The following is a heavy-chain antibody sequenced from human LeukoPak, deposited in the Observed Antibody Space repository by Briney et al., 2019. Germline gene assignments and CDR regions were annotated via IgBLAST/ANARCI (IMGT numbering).Heavy chain of an antibody. CDR3: TTWDYVDY. CDR2: IKSNVNGGTI. CDR1: RFTFSNAW. V-gene: IGHV3-15*01. J-gene: IGHJ4*02. Sequence: GGSLRLSCVGSRFTFSNAWMSWVRQAPGKGLEWVGRIKSNVNGGTIDYAPPVKGRFIISRGDSKDTLYLHMSSLKIEDTAVYYCTTWDYVDYWGQGTVVTVSS. D-gene: IGHD1-26*01.